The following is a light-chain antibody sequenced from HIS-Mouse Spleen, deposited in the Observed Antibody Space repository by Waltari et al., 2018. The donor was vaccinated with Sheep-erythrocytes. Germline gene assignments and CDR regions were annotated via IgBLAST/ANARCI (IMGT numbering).Light chain of an antibody. V-gene: IGLV2-8*01. CDR2: EVS. CDR1: SSDVGGYNY. Sequence: QSALTQPPSASGSPGQSVTISCTGTSSDVGGYNYLSWYQQHPGKAPKLMIYEVSKRPSGVPDRFSGSKSGNTASLTISGLQAEDEADYYCCSYAGSYTVVFGGGTKLTVL. CDR3: CSYAGSYTVV. J-gene: IGLJ2*01.